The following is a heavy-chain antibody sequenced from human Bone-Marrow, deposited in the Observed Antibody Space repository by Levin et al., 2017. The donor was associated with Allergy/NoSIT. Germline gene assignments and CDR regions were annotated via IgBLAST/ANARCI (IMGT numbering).Heavy chain of an antibody. Sequence: SETLSLTCAVYGGSFSGYYWSWIRQPPGKGLEWIGEINHSGSTNYNPSLKSRVTISVDTSKNQFSLKLSSVTAADTAVYYCAHTVTTGWFDPWGQGTLVTVSS. D-gene: IGHD4-17*01. V-gene: IGHV4-34*01. CDR2: INHSGST. CDR3: AHTVTTGWFDP. CDR1: GGSFSGYY. J-gene: IGHJ5*02.